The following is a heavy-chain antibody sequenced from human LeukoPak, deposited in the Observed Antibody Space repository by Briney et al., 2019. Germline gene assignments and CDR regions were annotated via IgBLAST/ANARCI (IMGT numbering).Heavy chain of an antibody. D-gene: IGHD6-19*01. CDR3: AKVPSSGWYVIDY. CDR2: IIPIFGTA. J-gene: IGHJ4*02. Sequence: ASVKVSCKASGGTFSSYAISWVRQAPGQGLEWMGGIIPIFGTANYAQKFQGRVTITADESTSTAYMELSSLRSEDTAVYYCAKVPSSGWYVIDYWGQGTLVTVSS. V-gene: IGHV1-69*01. CDR1: GGTFSSYA.